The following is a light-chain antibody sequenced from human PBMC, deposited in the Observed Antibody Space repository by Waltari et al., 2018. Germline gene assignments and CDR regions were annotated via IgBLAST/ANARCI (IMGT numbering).Light chain of an antibody. CDR2: ANN. J-gene: IGLJ3*02. Sequence: QSVLTQPPSLSAAPGQKVTLSCSGSSSNLGHDSVSWYQQLTGTAPKLFIYANNKRPSGMPDRFSGSKSGTSATLGITGLQTGDEADYYCGTWDTSLSALMFGGGTKLTVL. V-gene: IGLV1-51*02. CDR3: GTWDTSLSALM. CDR1: SSNLGHDS.